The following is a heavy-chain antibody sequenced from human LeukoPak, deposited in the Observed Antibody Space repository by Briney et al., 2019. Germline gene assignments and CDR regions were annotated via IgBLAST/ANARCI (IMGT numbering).Heavy chain of an antibody. J-gene: IGHJ4*02. CDR3: AGTYWADY. V-gene: IGHV3-74*01. D-gene: IGHD2-8*02. Sequence: TGGSLRLSCAASGFTFSNYWMHWVRQAPGQGLVWVSRINNDGSSTNYADSVKGRFTISRDNAKNTLYLQMNSLRADDTAVYYCAGTYWADYWGQGTLVTVSS. CDR2: INNDGSST. CDR1: GFTFSNYW.